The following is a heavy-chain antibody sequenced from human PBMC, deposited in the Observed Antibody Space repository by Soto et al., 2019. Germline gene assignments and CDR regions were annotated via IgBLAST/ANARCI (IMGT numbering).Heavy chain of an antibody. CDR3: ARDEWGSGSLDY. J-gene: IGHJ4*02. Sequence: QVQLVESGGGVVQPGRSLRLSCAASGFTFSSYGMHWVRQAPGKGLEWVAGIWYDGSNKYYADSVKGRFTISRDNSKNTLYLQMNSLRAEDTAVYYCARDEWGSGSLDYWGQGTLVTVSS. D-gene: IGHD3-10*01. CDR2: IWYDGSNK. V-gene: IGHV3-33*01. CDR1: GFTFSSYG.